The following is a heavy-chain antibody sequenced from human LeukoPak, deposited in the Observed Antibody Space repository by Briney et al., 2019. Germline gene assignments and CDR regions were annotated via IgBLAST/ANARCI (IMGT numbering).Heavy chain of an antibody. D-gene: IGHD3-22*01. Sequence: GGSLRLSCAASGFTFSSYTMSWVRQAPGKGLEWVSGISGSGGSTYYADSVKGRFTISRDNSKNTLYLQMNSLRAEDTAVYYCAKDTTYYYDSSGLYYFDYWGQGTLVTVFS. V-gene: IGHV3-23*01. CDR2: ISGSGGST. CDR1: GFTFSSYT. J-gene: IGHJ4*02. CDR3: AKDTTYYYDSSGLYYFDY.